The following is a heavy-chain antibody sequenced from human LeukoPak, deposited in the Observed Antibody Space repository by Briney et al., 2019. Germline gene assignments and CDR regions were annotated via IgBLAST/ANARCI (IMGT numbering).Heavy chain of an antibody. CDR2: ISSSSSYI. J-gene: IGHJ4*02. V-gene: IGHV3-21*01. CDR3: ASELTTSAY. Sequence: RRSLSLSRAASGFTVSTYSMNWVRQAAGKGLEWVSSISSSSSYIYYADSVKGRFTISRDNAKNSLYLQMSSLRDEDTAVYYCASELTTSAYWGQGTLVTVSS. CDR1: GFTVSTYS. D-gene: IGHD4-11*01.